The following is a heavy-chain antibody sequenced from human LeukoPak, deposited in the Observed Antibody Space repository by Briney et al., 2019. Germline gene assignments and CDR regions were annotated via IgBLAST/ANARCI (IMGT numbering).Heavy chain of an antibody. D-gene: IGHD6-13*01. J-gene: IGHJ4*02. CDR1: GFTFSSNW. V-gene: IGHV3-7*03. CDR3: ARGGSSSWYGFDY. Sequence: SGGSLRLSCATSGFTFSSNWMSWVRHVPGRGLDWVANIKPDGSAQYYAASVKGRFTISRDNSKNTLYLQMNSLRAGDTAVYYCARGGSSSWYGFDYWGQGTLVTVSS. CDR2: IKPDGSAQ.